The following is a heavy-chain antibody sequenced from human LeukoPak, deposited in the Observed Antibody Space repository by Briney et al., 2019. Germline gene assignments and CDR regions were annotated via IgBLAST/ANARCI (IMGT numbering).Heavy chain of an antibody. CDR2: INPNSGGT. CDR1: GYTFTGYY. D-gene: IGHD3-22*01. V-gene: IGHV1-2*02. CDR3: ASGYYYDSSGYYF. Sequence: ASVKVSCKASGYTFTGYYMHWVRQAPGQGLEWMGWINPNSGGTNYAQKFQGRATMTRDTSISTAYMELSRLRSDDTAVYYCASGYYYDSSGYYFWGQGTLVTVSS. J-gene: IGHJ4*02.